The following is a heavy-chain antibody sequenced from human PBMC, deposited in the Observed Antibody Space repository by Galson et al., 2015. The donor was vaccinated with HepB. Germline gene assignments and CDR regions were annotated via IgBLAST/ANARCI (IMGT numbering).Heavy chain of an antibody. CDR2: IYYSGST. V-gene: IGHV4-59*08. Sequence: SETLSLTCTVSGGSISSYYWSWIRQPPGKGLEWIGYIYYSGSTNYNPSLKSRVTISVDTSKNQFSLNLSSVTAADTAVYYCARLNRQGPFDYRCQGTLFTVSS. CDR1: GGSISSYY. J-gene: IGHJ4*02. CDR3: ARLNRQGPFDY. D-gene: IGHD1-14*01.